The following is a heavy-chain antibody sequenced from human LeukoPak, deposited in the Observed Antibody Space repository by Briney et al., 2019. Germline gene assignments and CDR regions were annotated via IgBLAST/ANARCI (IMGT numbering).Heavy chain of an antibody. Sequence: GGSLRLSCAASGFTFSDYYMSWIRQAPGKGLEWVSYISSSGSTIYYADSVKGRFTISRDNSKNTLYLQMNSLRAEDTALYFWAKKAQYNGNYPLDYWGQGTLVTVSS. CDR2: ISSSGSTI. D-gene: IGHD1-26*01. V-gene: IGHV3-11*01. J-gene: IGHJ4*02. CDR3: AKKAQYNGNYPLDY. CDR1: GFTFSDYY.